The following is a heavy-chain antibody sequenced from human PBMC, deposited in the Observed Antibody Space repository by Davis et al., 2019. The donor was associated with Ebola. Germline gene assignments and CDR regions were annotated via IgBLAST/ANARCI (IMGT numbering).Heavy chain of an antibody. J-gene: IGHJ4*02. V-gene: IGHV3-74*01. D-gene: IGHD4-17*01. Sequence: HTGGSLRLSCAASGFTFSSYWMSWVRQAPGKGLEWVAGIQTDGSSTSYADSVKGRFTISRDNAKNTLYLQMNSLRVEDTAVYYCTRDYGDYVNDDWGQGTLVTVSS. CDR3: TRDYGDYVNDD. CDR1: GFTFSSYW. CDR2: IQTDGSST.